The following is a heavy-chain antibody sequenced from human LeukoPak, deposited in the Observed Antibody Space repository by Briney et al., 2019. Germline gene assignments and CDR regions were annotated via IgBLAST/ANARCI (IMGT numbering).Heavy chain of an antibody. Sequence: PGGSLRLSCAASGFTFSNNWMHWVRQAPGKGLVWVSRINSDGSSTTYADSVKGRFTISRDNAKNTLFLQMNSLRAEDTAVYYCMRDYGGYNFDYWGQGTLVTVSS. V-gene: IGHV3-74*01. D-gene: IGHD5-18*01. CDR2: INSDGSST. CDR1: GFTFSNNW. CDR3: MRDYGGYNFDY. J-gene: IGHJ4*02.